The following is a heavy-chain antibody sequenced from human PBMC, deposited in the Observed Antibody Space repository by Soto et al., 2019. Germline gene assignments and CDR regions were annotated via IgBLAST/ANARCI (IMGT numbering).Heavy chain of an antibody. D-gene: IGHD3-10*01. V-gene: IGHV4-61*08. CDR3: ARDTMAFGFDY. J-gene: IGHJ4*02. CDR2: MYYTGRT. Sequence: VQLQESGPGRVKPSETLSLTCTVSGDSVGSGAVYWTWIRQPPGKGLEWIGYMYYTGRTTYNPSLKSPVTISMDASKNQFALNLTSVTAADTAMYYCARDTMAFGFDYWGQGALVTVAS. CDR1: GDSVGSGAVY.